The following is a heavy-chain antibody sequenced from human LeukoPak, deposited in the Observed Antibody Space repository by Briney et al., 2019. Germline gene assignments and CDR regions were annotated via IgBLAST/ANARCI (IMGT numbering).Heavy chain of an antibody. Sequence: GGSLRLSCAASGFTVSSNYMSWVRQAPGKGLEWVSVIYSGGNTYYADSVKGRFTIPRDDSNNTLYLQMNSLRAEDTAVYYCARGEYSYGFGRFDYWGQGTLVTVSS. CDR2: IYSGGNT. D-gene: IGHD5-18*01. J-gene: IGHJ4*02. CDR3: ARGEYSYGFGRFDY. CDR1: GFTVSSNY. V-gene: IGHV3-53*01.